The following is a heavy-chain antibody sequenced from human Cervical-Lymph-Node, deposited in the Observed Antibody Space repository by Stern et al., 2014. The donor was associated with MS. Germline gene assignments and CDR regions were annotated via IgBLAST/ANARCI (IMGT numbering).Heavy chain of an antibody. CDR1: GYTLTELS. Sequence: QLVQSGAEVKKPGASVKVSCKVSGYTLTELSIHWVRQAPGKGLEWMGGLDPEDGETIYAERFQGRVTMTEDTSTETAYMEMSSLRSEDTAVYYCATVFGNTTEQLVYYYYGMDVWGQGTTVTVSS. D-gene: IGHD6-6*01. CDR3: ATVFGNTTEQLVYYYYGMDV. J-gene: IGHJ6*02. V-gene: IGHV1-24*01. CDR2: LDPEDGET.